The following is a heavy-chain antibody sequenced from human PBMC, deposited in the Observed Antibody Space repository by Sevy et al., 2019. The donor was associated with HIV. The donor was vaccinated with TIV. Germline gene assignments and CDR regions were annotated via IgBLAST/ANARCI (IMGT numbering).Heavy chain of an antibody. CDR2: IYYSGST. CDR1: GGSISDYY. CDR3: ARVDYDSSGYYPTDHGMDV. Sequence: SETLSLTCIVSGGSISDYYWSWIRQPPGKGPEWIGYIYYSGSTKYNPSLKSRVTISVDTSKNQFSLKLSSVTAADTAVYYCARVDYDSSGYYPTDHGMDVWGQGTTVTISS. D-gene: IGHD3-22*01. J-gene: IGHJ6*02. V-gene: IGHV4-59*01.